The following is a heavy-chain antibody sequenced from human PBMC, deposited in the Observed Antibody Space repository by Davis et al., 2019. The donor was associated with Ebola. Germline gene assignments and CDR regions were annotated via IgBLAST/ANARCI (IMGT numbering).Heavy chain of an antibody. Sequence: PGGSLRLSCAASGFPFSVYCMTWVRQAPGKGLDWVATIKRDGSEKYFVDSVKGRFTISRDNAKNSLYLQMSSLRAEDTAVYYCARDGTAYTLAMDVWGKGTTVTVS. D-gene: IGHD1-14*01. CDR3: ARDGTAYTLAMDV. CDR2: IKRDGSEK. CDR1: GFPFSVYC. V-gene: IGHV3-7*01. J-gene: IGHJ6*04.